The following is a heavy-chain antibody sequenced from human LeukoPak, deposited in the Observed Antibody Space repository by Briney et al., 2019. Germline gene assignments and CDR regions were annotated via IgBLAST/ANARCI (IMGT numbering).Heavy chain of an antibody. V-gene: IGHV4-34*01. CDR1: GGSISSYY. CDR3: ARGRTAMSN. J-gene: IGHJ4*02. CDR2: INHGGST. D-gene: IGHD5-18*01. Sequence: SETLSLTCTVSGGSISSYYWSWIRQPAGKGLEWIGEINHGGSTNYNPSLKSRVTISVDTSKNQFSLKLSSVTAADTAVYYCARGRTAMSNWGQGTLVTVSS.